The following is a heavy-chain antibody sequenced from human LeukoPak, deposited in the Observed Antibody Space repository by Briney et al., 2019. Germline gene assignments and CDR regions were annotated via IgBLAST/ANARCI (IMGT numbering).Heavy chain of an antibody. CDR3: ARDAGYGASSGWFDY. V-gene: IGHV4-4*07. CDR2: IYTSGST. D-gene: IGHD6-19*01. J-gene: IGHJ4*02. CDR1: GGSISSYY. Sequence: SETLSLTCTVSGGSISSYYWSWIRQPAGKGLEWIGRIYTSGSTNYNPSLKSRVTISVDKSKNQFSLKLSSVTAADTAVYYCARDAGYGASSGWFDYWGQGALVTVSS.